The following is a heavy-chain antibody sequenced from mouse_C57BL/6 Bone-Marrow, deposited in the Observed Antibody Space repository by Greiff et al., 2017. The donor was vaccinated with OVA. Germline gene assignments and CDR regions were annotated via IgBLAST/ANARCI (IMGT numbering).Heavy chain of an antibody. Sequence: QVQLKQPGAELVRPGTSVKLSCKASGYTFTSYWMHWVKQRPGQGLEWIGVIDPSDSYTNYNQKFKGKATLTVDTSSSTAYMQLSSLTSEDSAVYYCARQGPPYGSRLDYWGQGTTLTVSS. V-gene: IGHV1-59*01. J-gene: IGHJ2*01. CDR3: ARQGPPYGSRLDY. D-gene: IGHD1-1*01. CDR2: IDPSDSYT. CDR1: GYTFTSYW.